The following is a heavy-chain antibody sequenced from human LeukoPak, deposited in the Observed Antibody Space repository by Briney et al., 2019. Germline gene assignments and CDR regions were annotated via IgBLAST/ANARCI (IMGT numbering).Heavy chain of an antibody. D-gene: IGHD3-22*01. CDR1: GGSISSYY. CDR3: ARDGYYDSSADYYGMDV. J-gene: IGHJ6*02. Sequence: PSETLSLTCTVSGGSISSYYWSWIRQPPGKGLEWIGYIYYSGSTYYNPSLKSRVTISVDTSKNQFSLKLSSVTAADTAVYYCARDGYYDSSADYYGMDVWGQGTTVTVSS. V-gene: IGHV4-59*12. CDR2: IYYSGST.